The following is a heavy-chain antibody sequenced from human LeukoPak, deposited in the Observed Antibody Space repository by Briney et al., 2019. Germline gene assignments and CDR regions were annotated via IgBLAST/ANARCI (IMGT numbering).Heavy chain of an antibody. D-gene: IGHD3-10*01. J-gene: IGHJ4*02. CDR2: ISYDGSNK. CDR3: ARDRGGDYDY. V-gene: IGHV3-30-3*01. Sequence: GGSLRLSCAASGFTFSSYAMHWVRQAPGKGLEWVALISYDGSNKYYADSVKGRFTIARDNSKNTLYLHMDSLRAEDTAVYYCARDRGGDYDYWGQGTLVTVSS. CDR1: GFTFSSYA.